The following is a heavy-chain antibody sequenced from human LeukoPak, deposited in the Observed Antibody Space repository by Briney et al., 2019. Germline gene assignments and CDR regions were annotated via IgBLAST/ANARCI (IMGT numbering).Heavy chain of an antibody. Sequence: GASVKVSCKASGGTFSSYAISWVRQAPGQGLEWMGGIIPIFGTANYAQKFQGRATITTDESTSTAYMELSSLRSEDTAVYYCASNILTGYYGVFDYWGQGTLVTVSS. CDR3: ASNILTGYYGVFDY. V-gene: IGHV1-69*05. CDR1: GGTFSSYA. D-gene: IGHD3-9*01. CDR2: IIPIFGTA. J-gene: IGHJ4*02.